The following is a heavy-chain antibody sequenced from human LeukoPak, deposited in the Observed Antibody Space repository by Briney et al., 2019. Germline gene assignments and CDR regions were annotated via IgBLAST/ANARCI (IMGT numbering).Heavy chain of an antibody. V-gene: IGHV4-34*01. D-gene: IGHD6-19*01. Sequence: RSETLSLTCAVYGGSFSGYYWSWIRQPPGKGLEWIGEINHSGSTNYNPSLKSRVTISVDTSKNQFSLKLSSVTAADTAVYYCARGRVADHNWFDPWGQGTLVTVSP. CDR3: ARGRVADHNWFDP. CDR2: INHSGST. J-gene: IGHJ5*02. CDR1: GGSFSGYY.